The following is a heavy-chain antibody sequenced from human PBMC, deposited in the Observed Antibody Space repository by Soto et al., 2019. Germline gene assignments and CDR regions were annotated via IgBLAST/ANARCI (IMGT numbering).Heavy chain of an antibody. CDR3: ARGDRYSGSFSDYFDP. CDR2: IYESGRT. Sequence: PSETLSLTCIVSGASISTGVYSWSWIRQPPGKGPEWIGYIYESGRTYYKPSLKSRAAISMDKSRNQFSVRLNSVTAADTAVYFCARGDRYSGSFSDYFDPWGQGTLVTVSS. V-gene: IGHV4-30-2*01. D-gene: IGHD1-26*01. J-gene: IGHJ5*02. CDR1: GASISTGVYS.